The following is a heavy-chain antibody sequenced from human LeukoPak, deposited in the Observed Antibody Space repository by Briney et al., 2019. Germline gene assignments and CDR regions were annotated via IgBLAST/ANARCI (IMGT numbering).Heavy chain of an antibody. V-gene: IGHV4-34*01. CDR3: ARGEWSDY. D-gene: IGHD2-8*01. CDR2: INHSGST. J-gene: IGHJ4*02. Sequence: SETLSLTCAVYGGSFSGYYWSWIRQPPGKGLEWIGEINHSGSTNYNPSLKSRVTISVDTSKNQFSLKLSSVTAGDTAVYYCARGEWSDYWGQGTLVTVSS. CDR1: GGSFSGYY.